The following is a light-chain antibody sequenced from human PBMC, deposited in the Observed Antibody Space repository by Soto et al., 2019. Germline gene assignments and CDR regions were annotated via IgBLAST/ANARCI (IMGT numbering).Light chain of an antibody. CDR2: GAS. CDR1: QSVSIG. CDR3: QQYNKWPLIT. V-gene: IGKV3D-15*01. Sequence: EVVRTQSPATLSVSPGERATLSFRASQSVSIGLAWYRQQPGQAPRLLIYGASTRATGTPARFSGSGSGTEFTLTISSLQSEDFALYYCQQYNKWPLITFGQGTRLEIK. J-gene: IGKJ5*01.